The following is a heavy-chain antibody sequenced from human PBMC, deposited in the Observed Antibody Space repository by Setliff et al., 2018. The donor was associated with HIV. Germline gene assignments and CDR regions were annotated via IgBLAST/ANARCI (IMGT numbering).Heavy chain of an antibody. CDR2: IYHSGST. J-gene: IGHJ4*02. D-gene: IGHD5-18*01. CDR3: ARDRSSGGYTYGLIDY. CDR1: GGSISSSNW. V-gene: IGHV4-4*02. Sequence: ASETLSLTCAVSGGSISSSNWWSWVRQPPGKGLEWIGEIYHSGSTNYNPSLKSRVTISVDKSKNQFSLKLSSVTAADTAVYYCARDRSSGGYTYGLIDYWGQGRLVTVSS.